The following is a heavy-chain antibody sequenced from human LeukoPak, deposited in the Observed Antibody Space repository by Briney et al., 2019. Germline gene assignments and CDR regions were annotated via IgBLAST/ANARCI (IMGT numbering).Heavy chain of an antibody. D-gene: IGHD3-10*01. Sequence: GGSLRLSCAASGFILSSYGMHWIRQAPGKGLEWVAVVWYDGSNQYYADSVKGRFTLSRDNSRNTLHLQMNSLRAEDTAVYYCAKDRGTFYFYYYMDVWGKGTTVTVSS. CDR3: AKDRGTFYFYYYMDV. CDR2: VWYDGSNQ. CDR1: GFILSSYG. J-gene: IGHJ6*03. V-gene: IGHV3-33*06.